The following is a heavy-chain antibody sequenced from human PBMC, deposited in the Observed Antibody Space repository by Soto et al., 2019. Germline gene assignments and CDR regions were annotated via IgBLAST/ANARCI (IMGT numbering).Heavy chain of an antibody. Sequence: GASVKVSCKASGYTSTSYDISWVRQAPGQGLEWMGWISAYNGNTNYAQKLQGRVTMTTDTSTSTAYMELRSLRSDDTAVYYCARDRGQYYDFWSGYYKTAFDYWGQGTLVTVSS. J-gene: IGHJ4*02. V-gene: IGHV1-18*01. CDR2: ISAYNGNT. D-gene: IGHD3-3*01. CDR3: ARDRGQYYDFWSGYYKTAFDY. CDR1: GYTSTSYD.